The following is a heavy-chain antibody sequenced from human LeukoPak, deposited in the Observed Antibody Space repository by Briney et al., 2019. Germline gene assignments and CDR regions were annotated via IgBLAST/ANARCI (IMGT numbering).Heavy chain of an antibody. Sequence: KASETLSLTCTVSGGSISSYYWSWIRQPPGKGLEWIGYIYYSGSTNYNPSLKSRVTISVDTSKNQFSLKLSSVTAADTAVYYCARVLAAEGALDIWGQGTMVTVSS. CDR1: GGSISSYY. J-gene: IGHJ3*02. V-gene: IGHV4-59*01. CDR3: ARVLAAEGALDI. CDR2: IYYSGST. D-gene: IGHD6-13*01.